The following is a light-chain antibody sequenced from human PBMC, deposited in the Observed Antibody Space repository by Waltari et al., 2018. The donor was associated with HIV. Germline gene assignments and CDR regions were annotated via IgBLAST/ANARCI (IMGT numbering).Light chain of an antibody. Sequence: QSVLTQPPSVSGAPGQRVTISCPGSSSTIGAGYDVHWYQHLPGTAPTLLIYRNNNRPSGVPDRFSGSKSGTSASLAITGLQPEDEAHYYCQSYDGTLSGVVFGGGTKLTVL. CDR2: RNN. V-gene: IGLV1-40*01. J-gene: IGLJ2*01. CDR3: QSYDGTLSGVV. CDR1: SSTIGAGYD.